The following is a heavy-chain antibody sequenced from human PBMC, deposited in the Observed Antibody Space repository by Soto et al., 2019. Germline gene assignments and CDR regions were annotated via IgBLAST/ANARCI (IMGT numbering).Heavy chain of an antibody. CDR2: IIPFFKAT. D-gene: IGHD3-16*01. J-gene: IGHJ6*02. CDR3: ARDVPLNYYDGTFSYYAMDV. Sequence: GASVKVSCKASGGNFSSHAISWVRQAPGQGLEWMGGIIPFFKATNYAQKFQGRVTITADDSTSTAYMDLYSLRSEDTAVYYCARDVPLNYYDGTFSYYAMDVWGQGTTVTVSS. CDR1: GGNFSSHA. V-gene: IGHV1-69*13.